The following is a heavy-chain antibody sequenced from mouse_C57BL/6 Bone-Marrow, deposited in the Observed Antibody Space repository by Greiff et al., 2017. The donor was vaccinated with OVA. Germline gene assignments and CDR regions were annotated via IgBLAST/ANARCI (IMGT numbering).Heavy chain of an antibody. J-gene: IGHJ2*01. D-gene: IGHD1-1*01. CDR3: ARIIYYYGSKDY. CDR2: IDPSDSYT. CDR1: GYTFTSYW. V-gene: IGHV1-50*01. Sequence: VQLQQPGAELVKPGASVKLSCKASGYTFTSYWMQWVKQRPGQGLDWIGEIDPSDSYTNYNQKFKGKATLTVDTSSSTAYMQLSSLTSEDSAVYYCARIIYYYGSKDYWGQGTTLTVSS.